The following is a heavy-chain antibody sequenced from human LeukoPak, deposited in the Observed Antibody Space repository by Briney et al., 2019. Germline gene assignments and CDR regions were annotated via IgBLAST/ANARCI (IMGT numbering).Heavy chain of an antibody. CDR3: AGSGNSRHHFDY. D-gene: IGHD1-26*01. J-gene: IGHJ4*02. CDR1: GFTFSNSD. V-gene: IGHV3-30*03. CDR2: ISYDGSDK. Sequence: GRSLRLSCAASGFTFSNSDIHWVRQAPGKGLEWVAIISYDGSDKYYADSVKGRFTISRDNSKNTLYMQMNSLRAEDTAVYYCAGSGNSRHHFDYWGQGTLVTVSS.